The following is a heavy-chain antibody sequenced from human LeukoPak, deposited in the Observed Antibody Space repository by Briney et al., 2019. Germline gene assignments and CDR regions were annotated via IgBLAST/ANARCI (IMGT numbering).Heavy chain of an antibody. D-gene: IGHD2-15*01. Sequence: EASVKVSCKASGYTLTSYYMHWVRQAPGQGLEWMGIINPSGGSTTYAQKFQGRVTMTRDMSTSTIYMELTSLRSEDTAVYYCARDQEGYCSGGSCYDLGWFDPWGQGTLVTVSS. CDR2: INPSGGST. CDR3: ARDQEGYCSGGSCYDLGWFDP. J-gene: IGHJ5*02. CDR1: GYTLTSYY. V-gene: IGHV1-46*01.